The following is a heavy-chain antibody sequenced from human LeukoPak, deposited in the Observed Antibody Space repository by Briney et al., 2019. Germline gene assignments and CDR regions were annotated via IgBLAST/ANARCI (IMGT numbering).Heavy chain of an antibody. CDR1: GGSISSYY. CDR2: IYYSGST. V-gene: IGHV4-59*08. D-gene: IGHD3-3*01. Sequence: PSETLSLTCTVSGGSISSYYWSWIRQPPGKGLEWIGYIYYSGSTNYNPSLKSRVTISVDTSKNQFSLKLSSVTAADTAVYYCARHGAAGVVTHFDYWGQGTLVTVSS. CDR3: ARHGAAGVVTHFDY. J-gene: IGHJ4*02.